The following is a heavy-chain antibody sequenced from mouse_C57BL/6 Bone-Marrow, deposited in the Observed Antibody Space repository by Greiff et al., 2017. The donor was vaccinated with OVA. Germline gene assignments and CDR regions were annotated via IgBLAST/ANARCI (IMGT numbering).Heavy chain of an antibody. CDR2: ISSGGSYT. V-gene: IGHV5-6*01. Sequence: EVQRVESGGDLVKPGGSLKLSCAASGFTFSSYGMSWVRQTPDKRLEWVATISSGGSYTYYPDSVKGRFTISRDNAKNTLYLQMSSLKSEDTAMYYCARHRTRDSNYEDYWGQGTTLTVSS. CDR3: ARHRTRDSNYEDY. D-gene: IGHD2-5*01. CDR1: GFTFSSYG. J-gene: IGHJ2*01.